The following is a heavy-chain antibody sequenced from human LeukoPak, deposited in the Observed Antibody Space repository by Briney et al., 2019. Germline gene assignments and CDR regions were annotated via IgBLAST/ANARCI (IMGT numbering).Heavy chain of an antibody. V-gene: IGHV5-51*01. CDR2: IYPADSDT. D-gene: IGHD2-15*01. Sequence: GESLKISCKGSGYSFPTYWIGWVRQMPGKGLEWMGIIYPADSDTRYRPSFQGQVTISADKSISTAYLQWSSLKVSDTAIYYCARHRLDCSGGSCYSSAFDIWGQGTMVTVSS. CDR1: GYSFPTYW. J-gene: IGHJ3*02. CDR3: ARHRLDCSGGSCYSSAFDI.